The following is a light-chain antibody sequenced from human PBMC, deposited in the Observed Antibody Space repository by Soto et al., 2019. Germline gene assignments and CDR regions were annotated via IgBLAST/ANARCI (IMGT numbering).Light chain of an antibody. CDR2: GAS. J-gene: IGKJ4*01. CDR3: QQYNSWPPLT. CDR1: PSISTN. Sequence: IVMTQSPATLSVSPGERATLSCRASPSISTNLAWYPQKPGQAPRLLISGASTRAAGIPARLSGSGSGTVFTLTISGLQSEDFAVYDCQQYNSWPPLTFGGGTKVEIK. V-gene: IGKV3-15*01.